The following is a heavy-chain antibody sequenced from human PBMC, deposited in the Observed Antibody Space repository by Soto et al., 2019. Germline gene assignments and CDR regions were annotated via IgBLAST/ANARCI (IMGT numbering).Heavy chain of an antibody. CDR1: GFTFSSYA. CDR2: ISGSGGGT. D-gene: IGHD6-6*01. V-gene: IGHV3-23*01. CDR3: AKTAAARPNLYLDY. Sequence: GSLRLSCAATGFTFSSYAMSWVRQAPGKGLEWGSVISGSGGGTYYADSVKGRFTISRDKSKNTLYLQINSLRVEDTAVFYCAKTAAARPNLYLDYWGQGTLVTVSS. J-gene: IGHJ4*02.